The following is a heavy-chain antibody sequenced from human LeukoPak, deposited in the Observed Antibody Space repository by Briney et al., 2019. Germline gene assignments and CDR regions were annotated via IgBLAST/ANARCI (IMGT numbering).Heavy chain of an antibody. V-gene: IGHV5-51*01. CDR3: ARLPYCGGDCYPNWFDP. CDR2: IYPGDSDT. CDR1: GYSFTNSW. D-gene: IGHD2-21*02. Sequence: GESLKISCEGSGYSFTNSWIGWVRQMPGKGLELMGIIYPGDSDTRYSPSFQGQVTISADKSISTAYLRWSSPKASDTAMYYCARLPYCGGDCYPNWFDPWGQGALVAVSS. J-gene: IGHJ5*02.